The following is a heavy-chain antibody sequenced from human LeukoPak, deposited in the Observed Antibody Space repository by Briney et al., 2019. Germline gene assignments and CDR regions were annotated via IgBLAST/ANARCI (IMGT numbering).Heavy chain of an antibody. CDR3: ARERATTTFDY. V-gene: IGHV1-69*13. J-gene: IGHJ4*02. CDR1: GGSFSTYT. D-gene: IGHD1-14*01. Sequence: ASVKVSCKASGGSFSTYTFSWVRQAPGQGLEWMGDIIPSFTKVNYAQNFHGRVTITADESTSTAYMELKSLKSEDTAVYFCARERATTTFDYWGQGTLVTVSS. CDR2: IIPSFTKV.